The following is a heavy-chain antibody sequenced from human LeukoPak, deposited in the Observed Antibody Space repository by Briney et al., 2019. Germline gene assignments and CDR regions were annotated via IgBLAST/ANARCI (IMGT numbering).Heavy chain of an antibody. Sequence: GGSLRLSCAASGFRFTDYDMQWVRQAPGKGLEWVAFIRSDGSTTHYSDSVKGRFTISRDNSKNTIYLQMNSLRAEDTAVYYCASLFLCYGCSSSSDSFNIWGQGTMVTVSS. CDR2: IRSDGSTT. D-gene: IGHD6-6*01. V-gene: IGHV3-30*02. CDR1: GFRFTDYD. CDR3: ASLFLCYGCSSSSDSFNI. J-gene: IGHJ3*02.